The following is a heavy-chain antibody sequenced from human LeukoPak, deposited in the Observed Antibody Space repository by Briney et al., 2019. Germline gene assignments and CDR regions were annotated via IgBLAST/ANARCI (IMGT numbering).Heavy chain of an antibody. V-gene: IGHV3-21*01. J-gene: IGHJ4*02. CDR1: GFTFSSYS. Sequence: GGSLSLSCAASGFTFSSYSMNWVRQAPGKGLEWVSSISSSSSYIYYADSVKGRFTISRDNAKNSLYLQMNSLRAEDTAVYYCARSGGYSYGNRYFDYWGQGTLVTVSS. CDR3: ARSGGYSYGNRYFDY. D-gene: IGHD5-18*01. CDR2: ISSSSSYI.